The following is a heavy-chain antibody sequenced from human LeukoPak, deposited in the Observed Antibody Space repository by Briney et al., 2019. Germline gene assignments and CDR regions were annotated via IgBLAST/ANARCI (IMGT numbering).Heavy chain of an antibody. J-gene: IGHJ3*02. CDR1: GGTFSSYA. CDR3: AEMTTVTIGAFDI. CDR2: IIPILGIA. D-gene: IGHD4-17*01. V-gene: IGHV1-69*04. Sequence: SVKVSCKASGGTFSSYAISWVRQAPGQGLEWMGRIIPILGIANYAQKFQGRVTITADKSTSTAYMELSSLRSEDTAVYYCAEMTTVTIGAFDIWGQGTMVTVSS.